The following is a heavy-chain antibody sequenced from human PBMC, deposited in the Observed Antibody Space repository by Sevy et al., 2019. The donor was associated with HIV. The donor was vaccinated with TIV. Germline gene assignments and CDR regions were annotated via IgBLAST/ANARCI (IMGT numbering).Heavy chain of an antibody. V-gene: IGHV3-53*01. J-gene: IGHJ4*02. D-gene: IGHD6-19*01. Sequence: GESLKISCAASGFTVSSNYMSWVRQAPGKGLEWVSVIYSGGSTYYADSVKGRFTISRDNSKNTLYLQMNSLRAEDTAVYYCARDLLYGSGWYLPFDYWGQGTLVTVSS. CDR2: IYSGGST. CDR3: ARDLLYGSGWYLPFDY. CDR1: GFTVSSNY.